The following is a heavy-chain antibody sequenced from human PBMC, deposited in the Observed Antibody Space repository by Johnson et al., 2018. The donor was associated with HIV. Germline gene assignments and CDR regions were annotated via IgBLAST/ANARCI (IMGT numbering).Heavy chain of an antibody. CDR3: TTMSALWFGDIHVFGDGFDI. D-gene: IGHD3-10*01. CDR2: VKSKTDGGTI. Sequence: VQLVESGGGLVQPGGSLKLSCAASGFTFRGSAMHWVRQASGKGLEWVGRVKSKTDGGTIDYAAAVKGRFIISRDDSKNTLYLQMNGLKTEDTAMYYCTTMSALWFGDIHVFGDGFDIWGQGTMVTVSS. V-gene: IGHV3-15*01. J-gene: IGHJ3*02. CDR1: GFTFRGSA.